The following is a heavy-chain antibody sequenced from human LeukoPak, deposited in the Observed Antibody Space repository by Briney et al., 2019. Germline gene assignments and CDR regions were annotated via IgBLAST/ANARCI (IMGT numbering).Heavy chain of an antibody. J-gene: IGHJ6*04. CDR3: AELGITMIGGV. D-gene: IGHD3-10*02. V-gene: IGHV3-21*01. Sequence: GGSLRLSCAASGFTFSSYSMNWVRQAPRKGLEWVSSISSSSSYIYYADSVQGRFTISRDNAKNSLYLQMNSLRAEDTAVYYCAELGITMIGGVWGKGTTVTISS. CDR1: GFTFSSYS. CDR2: ISSSSSYI.